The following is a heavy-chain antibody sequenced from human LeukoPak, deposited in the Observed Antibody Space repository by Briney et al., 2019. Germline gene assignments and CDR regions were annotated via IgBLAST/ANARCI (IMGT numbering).Heavy chain of an antibody. D-gene: IGHD3-10*01. CDR2: IYYSGST. CDR3: ASWGPLVRGAIMGGFDY. Sequence: PSETLSLTCTVSGGSISSGDYYWSWIRQPPGKGLEWIGYIYYSGSTYYNPPLKSRVTISVDTSKNQFSLKLSSVTAADTAVYYCASWGPLVRGAIMGGFDYWGQGTLVTVSS. J-gene: IGHJ4*02. V-gene: IGHV4-30-4*01. CDR1: GGSISSGDYY.